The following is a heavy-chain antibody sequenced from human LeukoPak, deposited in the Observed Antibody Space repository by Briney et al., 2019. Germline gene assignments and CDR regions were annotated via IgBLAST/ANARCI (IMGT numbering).Heavy chain of an antibody. CDR3: ARWGDYGGNSMYAFDI. CDR2: MHYTGTT. J-gene: IGHJ3*02. Sequence: PSETLSLTCTVSGGSISSYYWNWIRQPPGKGLEWIGYMHYTGTTHYNPSLESRVTGSVNTSKNQFSLKLSSVTAADTAVYYCARWGDYGGNSMYAFDIWGPGTMVTVSS. V-gene: IGHV4-59*01. D-gene: IGHD4-23*01. CDR1: GGSISSYY.